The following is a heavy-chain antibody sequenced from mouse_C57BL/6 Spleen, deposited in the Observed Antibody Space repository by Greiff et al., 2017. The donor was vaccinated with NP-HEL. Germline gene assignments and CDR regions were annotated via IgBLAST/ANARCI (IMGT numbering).Heavy chain of an antibody. J-gene: IGHJ1*03. CDR3: SREGVYYGSSYVPDWYFDV. V-gene: IGHV1-55*01. Sequence: QVQLQQPGAELVKPGASVKMSCKASGYTFTSYWITWVKQRPGQGLEWIGDIYPGSGSTNYNEKFKSKATLTVDTSSSTAYMQLSSLTSGDSAVYYCSREGVYYGSSYVPDWYFDVWGTGTTVTVSS. D-gene: IGHD1-1*01. CDR2: IYPGSGST. CDR1: GYTFTSYW.